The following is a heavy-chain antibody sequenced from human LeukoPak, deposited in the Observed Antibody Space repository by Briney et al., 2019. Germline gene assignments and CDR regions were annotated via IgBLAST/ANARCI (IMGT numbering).Heavy chain of an antibody. J-gene: IGHJ4*02. Sequence: GGSLRLSCAASGFTVSSNYMTWVRQAPGKGLEWVSGISWNSGSIGYADSVKGRFTISRDNAKNFLHLQMNRLRAEDTALYYCAKDIRYCSGGSCYSPSPAFDYWGQGTLVTVSS. CDR2: ISWNSGSI. CDR1: GFTVSSNY. V-gene: IGHV3-9*01. CDR3: AKDIRYCSGGSCYSPSPAFDY. D-gene: IGHD2-15*01.